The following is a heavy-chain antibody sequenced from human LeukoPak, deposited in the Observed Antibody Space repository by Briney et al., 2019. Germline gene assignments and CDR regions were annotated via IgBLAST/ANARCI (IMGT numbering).Heavy chain of an antibody. CDR2: XXQDGSET. CDR3: ASSVFSFSGSQWDPFDI. D-gene: IGHD6-19*01. J-gene: IGHJ3*02. CDR1: GFIFTTYW. V-gene: IGHV3-7*03. Sequence: QTGGSLRLSCAASGFIFTTYWMTWVRQAPGKGLXXXXXXXQDGSETYYVDSVKGRFTIFRDNTKNSLYLQMINLRAEDTAMYYCASSVFSFSGSQWDPFDIWGQGTMVTVSS.